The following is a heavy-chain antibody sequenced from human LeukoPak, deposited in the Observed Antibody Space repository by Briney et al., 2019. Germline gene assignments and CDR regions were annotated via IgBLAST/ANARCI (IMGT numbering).Heavy chain of an antibody. V-gene: IGHV3-15*01. CDR3: GLGSGRSDFDY. CDR1: GFTFSSYG. CDR2: IKRKIDSGAI. Sequence: GGSLRLSCAASGFTFSSYGMHWVRQAPGRGLEWVARIKRKIDSGAIEYAASVKGRFTISRDDSKNTVYLQMNSLITEDTAVYYCGLGSGRSDFDYWGQGTLVTVSS. D-gene: IGHD3-10*01. J-gene: IGHJ4*02.